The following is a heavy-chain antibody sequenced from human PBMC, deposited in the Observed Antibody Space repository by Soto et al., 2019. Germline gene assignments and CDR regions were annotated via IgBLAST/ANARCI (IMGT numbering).Heavy chain of an antibody. CDR2: SYYSGTT. J-gene: IGHJ4*02. Sequence: SETLSLTCTVSGASISVHSYYWTWIRQPPGKGLEWIGSSYYSGTTYFNPSLKSRATISVDTSKNQFSLKLSSVTAADTAVYYCARGLNFDYWGQGTLVTVSS. CDR1: GASISVHSYY. V-gene: IGHV4-39*02. CDR3: ARGLNFDY.